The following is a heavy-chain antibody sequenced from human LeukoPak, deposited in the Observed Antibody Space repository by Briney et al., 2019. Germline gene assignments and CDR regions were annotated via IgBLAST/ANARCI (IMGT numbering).Heavy chain of an antibody. CDR2: VNIHGST. CDR3: AREGGPYRRLDY. V-gene: IGHV4-4*02. Sequence: SETLSLTCDVSGGSITQTNYWPCVRQPPGQGLEWIGEVNIHGSTNSYPALMRRVAISVDTSANHVSLQLTSVTAADTAVYYCAREGGPYRRLDYSGQGILVTVS. J-gene: IGHJ4*02. CDR1: GGSITQTNY.